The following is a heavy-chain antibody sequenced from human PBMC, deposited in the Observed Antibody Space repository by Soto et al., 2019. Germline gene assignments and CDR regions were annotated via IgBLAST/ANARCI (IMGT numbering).Heavy chain of an antibody. D-gene: IGHD3-9*01. CDR3: ARQPLLRYFDRLLPNFEY. CDR2: IIPIFGTA. CDR1: GGTFSSYA. Sequence: QVQLVQSGAEVKKPGSSVKVSCKASGGTFSSYAISWVRQAPGQGLEWMGGIIPIFGTANYAQKFQGRVTITADESTSTAYMELSSLRSEDTAVYYCARQPLLRYFDRLLPNFEYWGQGTLVTVSS. J-gene: IGHJ4*02. V-gene: IGHV1-69*01.